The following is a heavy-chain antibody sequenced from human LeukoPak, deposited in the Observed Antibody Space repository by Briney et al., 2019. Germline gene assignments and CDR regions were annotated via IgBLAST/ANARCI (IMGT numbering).Heavy chain of an antibody. Sequence: AGGSLRLSCAVSGFIFSSNCMSWARQAPGKGLEWVAKIKEDGNEIYYVDSVKGRFTISRDNTKNSLFLQMNSLRAEDTAVYYCATGGAVAGRFAYWGQGTLVTVSS. J-gene: IGHJ4*02. CDR3: ATGGAVAGRFAY. V-gene: IGHV3-7*01. D-gene: IGHD6-19*01. CDR2: IKEDGNEI. CDR1: GFIFSSNC.